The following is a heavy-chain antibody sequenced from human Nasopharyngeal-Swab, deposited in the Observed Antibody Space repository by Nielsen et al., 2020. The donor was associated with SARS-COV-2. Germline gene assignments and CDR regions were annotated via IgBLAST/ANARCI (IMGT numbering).Heavy chain of an antibody. J-gene: IGHJ4*02. V-gene: IGHV3-30*18. Sequence: GESLKISCAASGFTFSSYWMHWVRQAPGKGLEWVAVISYDGSNKYYADSVKGRFTISRDNSKNTLYLQMNSLRAEDTAVYYCAKDQGSSSLDYWGQGTLVTVSS. D-gene: IGHD6-6*01. CDR1: GFTFSSYW. CDR2: ISYDGSNK. CDR3: AKDQGSSSLDY.